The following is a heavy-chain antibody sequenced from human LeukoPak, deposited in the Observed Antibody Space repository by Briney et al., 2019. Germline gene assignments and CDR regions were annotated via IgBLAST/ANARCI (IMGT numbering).Heavy chain of an antibody. D-gene: IGHD3-22*01. V-gene: IGHV3-7*01. CDR2: IKQDGSHK. CDR3: ARDPYYYDSSGYYPWYFDY. CDR1: GFTLSTYW. J-gene: IGHJ4*02. Sequence: PGGSLRLSCAASGFTLSTYWMSWVRQAPGKGLEWVANIKQDGSHKNYVDSVKGRFTISRDNAKNSLYLQMNSLRAEDTAVYYCARDPYYYDSSGYYPWYFDYWGQGTLVTVSS.